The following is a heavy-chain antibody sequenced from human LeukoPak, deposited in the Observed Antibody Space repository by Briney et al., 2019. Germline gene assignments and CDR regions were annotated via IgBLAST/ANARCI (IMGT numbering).Heavy chain of an antibody. J-gene: IGHJ4*02. D-gene: IGHD2-15*01. CDR1: GFSFSSYW. Sequence: GGSLRLSCAASGFSFSSYWMSWVRQAPGKGLEWVANMKEDGSEKNYVDSVKGRFTISRDNAKRSLYLQMNSLRAEDTAVYYCLGKDGGPCTFAFWGQETLVTVSS. CDR2: MKEDGSEK. V-gene: IGHV3-7*01. CDR3: LGKDGGPCTFAF.